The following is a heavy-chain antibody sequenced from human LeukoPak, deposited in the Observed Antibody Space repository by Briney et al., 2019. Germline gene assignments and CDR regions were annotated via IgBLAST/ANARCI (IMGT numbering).Heavy chain of an antibody. CDR2: IHYTGST. CDR1: GVSISSYY. Sequence: PSETLSLTCTVSGVSISSYYWSWVRQSPGKGLECIGYIHYTGSTNYNPSLKSRVTISVETSKNQFSLKLKSVTAADTAVYYCARGGYYGSGNDFRFDPWGQGTLVTVSS. CDR3: ARGGYYGSGNDFRFDP. D-gene: IGHD3-10*01. J-gene: IGHJ5*02. V-gene: IGHV4-59*01.